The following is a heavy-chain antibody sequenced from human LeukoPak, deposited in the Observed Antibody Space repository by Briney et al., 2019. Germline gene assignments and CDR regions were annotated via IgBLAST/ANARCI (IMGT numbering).Heavy chain of an antibody. CDR3: AKRGDGTMRDY. D-gene: IGHD5-24*01. CDR1: GGSLSRRGYY. CDR2: IHCSANTHYT. Sequence: SETLSLTCSVSGGSLSRRGYYWGWIRQPPGKGLEWIATIHCSANTHYTYYNPSLEGRVTISADTSKNQFSLELRSVAATDTALYYCAKRGDGTMRDYWGQGTLVTVSS. J-gene: IGHJ4*02. V-gene: IGHV4-39*01.